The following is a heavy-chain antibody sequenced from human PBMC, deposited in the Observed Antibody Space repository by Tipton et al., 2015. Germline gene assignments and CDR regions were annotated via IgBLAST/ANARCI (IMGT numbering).Heavy chain of an antibody. J-gene: IGHJ4*02. CDR1: GYSISSGYY. Sequence: TLSLTCDVSGYSISSGYYWSWIRQPPGKGLEWIGSFFHSGNTFHNPSLRSRVIISVDTSKNQFSLTLNSVTAADTAVYYCACQDYDSLTRDYQTVDHWGQGTLVTVSS. CDR2: FFHSGNT. CDR3: ACQDYDSLTRDYQTVDH. D-gene: IGHD3-9*01. V-gene: IGHV4-38-2*01.